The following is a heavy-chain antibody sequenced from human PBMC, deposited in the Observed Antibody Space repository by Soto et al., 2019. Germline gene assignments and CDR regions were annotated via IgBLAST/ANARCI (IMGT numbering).Heavy chain of an antibody. D-gene: IGHD3-22*01. Sequence: ASVKVSCKASGGTFSSYAISWVRQAPGQGLEWMGGIIPIFGTANYAQKFQGRVTITADKSTSTAYMELSSLRSEDTAVYYCARARITMIVVAGAPVDFDIWGQGTMVTVSS. J-gene: IGHJ3*02. CDR2: IIPIFGTA. CDR1: GGTFSSYA. CDR3: ARARITMIVVAGAPVDFDI. V-gene: IGHV1-69*06.